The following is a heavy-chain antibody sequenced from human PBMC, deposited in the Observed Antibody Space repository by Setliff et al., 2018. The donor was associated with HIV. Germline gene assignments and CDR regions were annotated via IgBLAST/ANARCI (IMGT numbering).Heavy chain of an antibody. Sequence: PSETLSLTCTVSGGSFSSSTYSWGWIRQPPGLGLEWIGSIHSSGTTDYNPSLKSRVAMSVDTSRSQFSLKLTSVTAADTAVYYCARGVGSSGYLYFDYWGQGTLVTVSS. D-gene: IGHD3-22*01. V-gene: IGHV4-39*01. J-gene: IGHJ4*02. CDR1: GGSFSSSTYS. CDR3: ARGVGSSGYLYFDY. CDR2: IHSSGTT.